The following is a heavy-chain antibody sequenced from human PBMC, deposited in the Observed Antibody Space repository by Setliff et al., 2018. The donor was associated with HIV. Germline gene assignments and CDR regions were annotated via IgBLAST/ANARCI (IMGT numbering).Heavy chain of an antibody. CDR3: SRGRHISVPINYFVPFYFDS. Sequence: SETLAPTCEVYGAYFSDYNWNWIRQPPGKGLEWNGEINDRETTTFNPSLQSRLFMSIDTSKNQFALKLNSVIAADTAVYYCSRGRHISVPINYFVPFYFDSLGHGNLVTVSS. D-gene: IGHD2-21*01. CDR2: INDRETT. J-gene: IGHJ4*01. CDR1: GAYFSDYN. V-gene: IGHV4-34*01.